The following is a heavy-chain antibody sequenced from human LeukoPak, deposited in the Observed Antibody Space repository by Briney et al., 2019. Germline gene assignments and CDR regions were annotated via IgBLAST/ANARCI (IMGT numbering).Heavy chain of an antibody. CDR2: ISGSGGST. J-gene: IGHJ3*01. CDR3: SGDAFDV. CDR1: GFTFISHA. V-gene: IGHV3-23*01. D-gene: IGHD1-26*01. Sequence: GGSLRLSFSTSGFTFISHAMSWVRQAPGKGLEWVSAISGSGGSTYYADSVKGRFTISRDNSKNTLYLQMNSLRAEDTAVYYCSGDAFDVWGQGTMVTVSS.